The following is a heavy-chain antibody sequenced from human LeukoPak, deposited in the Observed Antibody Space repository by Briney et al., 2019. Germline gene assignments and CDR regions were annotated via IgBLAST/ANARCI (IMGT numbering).Heavy chain of an antibody. V-gene: IGHV3-11*04. CDR3: ARDYGGSSPFDY. CDR2: ISSSGSTI. Sequence: GGSLRLSCAASGFTFNNAWMSWVRQAPGKGLEWVSYISSSGSTIYYADSVKGRFTISRDNAKNSLYLQMNSLRAEDTAVYYCARDYGGSSPFDYWGQGTLVTVSS. D-gene: IGHD4-23*01. J-gene: IGHJ4*02. CDR1: GFTFNNAW.